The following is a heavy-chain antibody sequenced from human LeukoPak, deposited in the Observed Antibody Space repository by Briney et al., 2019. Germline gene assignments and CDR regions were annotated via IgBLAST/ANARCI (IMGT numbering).Heavy chain of an antibody. CDR1: GYTFTSYG. Sequence: GASVKVSCKASGYTFTSYGISWVRQAPGQGLELMGWISAYNANTNYAQKLQGRVTLTRDMSTSTDYLELSSLRSEDTAVYYCARDNSVRDEAWWFNPWGQGTLVTVSS. J-gene: IGHJ5*02. D-gene: IGHD5-24*01. CDR3: ARDNSVRDEAWWFNP. CDR2: ISAYNANT. V-gene: IGHV1-18*01.